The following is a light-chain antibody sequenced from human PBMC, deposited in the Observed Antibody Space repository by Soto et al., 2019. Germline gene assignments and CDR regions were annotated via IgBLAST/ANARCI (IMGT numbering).Light chain of an antibody. J-gene: IGKJ4*01. CDR1: QSVLSRSNNKNY. V-gene: IGKV4-1*01. CDR2: WAS. CDR3: QQYYSAPLT. Sequence: DIVMTQSPDSLAVSLDERAAINCRSSQSVLSRSNNKNYLAWYQQKPGQPPKLLIYWASTRESGVTDRFSGSGSGTDVTRTISSLQAEDVAVYYCQQYYSAPLTFGGGTKVEIK.